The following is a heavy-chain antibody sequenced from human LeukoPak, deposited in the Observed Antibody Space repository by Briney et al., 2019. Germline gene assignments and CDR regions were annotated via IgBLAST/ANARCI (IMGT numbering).Heavy chain of an antibody. CDR2: INPNSGGT. Sequence: GASVKVSCKASGYTFTGYYMHWVRQAPGQGLEWMGWINPNSGGTNYAQKFQGRVTMTRDTSTSTVYMELSSLRSEDTAVYCCARGGGRPYYYYYMDVWGKGTTVTISS. CDR1: GYTFTGYY. CDR3: ARGGGRPYYYYYMDV. V-gene: IGHV1-2*02. J-gene: IGHJ6*03. D-gene: IGHD3-16*01.